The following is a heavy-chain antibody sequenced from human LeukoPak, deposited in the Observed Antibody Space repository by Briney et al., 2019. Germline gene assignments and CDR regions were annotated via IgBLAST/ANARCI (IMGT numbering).Heavy chain of an antibody. V-gene: IGHV4-39*07. CDR3: ARYRWQWLVFDY. J-gene: IGHJ4*02. Sequence: SETLSLTCTVSGGSISSSSYYWGWIRQPPGKGLEWIGSIYYSGSTYYNPSLKSRVTISVDTSKNQFSLKLSSVTAADTAVYYCARYRWQWLVFDYWGQGTLVTVSS. CDR1: GGSISSSSYY. CDR2: IYYSGST. D-gene: IGHD6-19*01.